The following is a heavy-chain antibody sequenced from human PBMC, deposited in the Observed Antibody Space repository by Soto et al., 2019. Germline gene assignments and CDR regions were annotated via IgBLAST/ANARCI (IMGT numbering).Heavy chain of an antibody. Sequence: QVQLVQSGAEVKKPGASVKVSCKASGYTFTSYGISWVRQAPGQGLEWMGWISAYNGNTNYAQKLQGRVTMTTDTSTSTAYMELRSLRSDDMAVYYCARDRRCSSTSCYTFGNWFDPWGQGTLVTVSS. D-gene: IGHD2-2*02. CDR2: ISAYNGNT. V-gene: IGHV1-18*03. CDR3: ARDRRCSSTSCYTFGNWFDP. J-gene: IGHJ5*02. CDR1: GYTFTSYG.